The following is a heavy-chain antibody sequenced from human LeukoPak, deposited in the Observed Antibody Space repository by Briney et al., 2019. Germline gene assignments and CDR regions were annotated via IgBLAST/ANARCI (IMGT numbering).Heavy chain of an antibody. CDR3: STLRGASTAVFDS. CDR2: IHYSGAT. Sequence: PSETLSLTCTVSGGSISYDYWSWIRQSPGKRLEWIGYIHYSGATNYSASLESRVTISVEKSKNQFSLKLSSVTAADTALYYCSTLRGASTAVFDSWGQGALVTVSS. J-gene: IGHJ4*02. V-gene: IGHV4-59*08. CDR1: GGSISYDY. D-gene: IGHD2-21*02.